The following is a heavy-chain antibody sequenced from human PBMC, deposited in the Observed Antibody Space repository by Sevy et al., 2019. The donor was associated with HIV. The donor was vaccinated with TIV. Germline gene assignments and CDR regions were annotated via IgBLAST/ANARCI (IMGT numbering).Heavy chain of an antibody. CDR3: ARGPPDGSYDYFDH. J-gene: IGHJ4*02. CDR2: ISGLSNYI. Sequence: GGSLRLSCAASGFTFSSYNMNWVRQAPGKGLEWVSSISGLSNYIYYADSMKGRFTISRDNAKNSLTLQMNSLRAEDMAVYYCARGPPDGSYDYFDHWGQGTLVTVSS. V-gene: IGHV3-21*01. CDR1: GFTFSSYN. D-gene: IGHD3-10*01.